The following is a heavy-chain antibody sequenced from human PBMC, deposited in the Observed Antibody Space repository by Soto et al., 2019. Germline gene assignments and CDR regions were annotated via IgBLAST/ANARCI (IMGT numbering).Heavy chain of an antibody. J-gene: IGHJ6*02. CDR3: ARDRGIVAYYYYGMDV. CDR1: GLTFSSYE. Sequence: GGSLRLSCAASGLTFSSYEMNWVRQAPGKGLEWVSYISSSGSTIYYADSVKGRFTISRDNAKNSLYLQMNSLRAEDTAVYYCARDRGIVAYYYYGMDVWGQGTTVTVSS. V-gene: IGHV3-48*03. CDR2: ISSSGSTI. D-gene: IGHD3-22*01.